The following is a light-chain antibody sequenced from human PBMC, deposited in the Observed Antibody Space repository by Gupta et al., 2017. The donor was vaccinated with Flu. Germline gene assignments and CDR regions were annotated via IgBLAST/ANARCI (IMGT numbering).Light chain of an antibody. J-gene: IGKJ4*01. Sequence: DIVLTQSPDSLAVSLGEWATINCKSSQSVLYNSNNRNYLAWYQQKPGQPPRLLIYWASTRESGVPDRFSGSGSGTDFTLTISSLQAEDVAVYYCQQEDTTPLTFGGGTKVEIK. CDR1: QSVLYNSNNRNY. CDR3: QQEDTTPLT. V-gene: IGKV4-1*01. CDR2: WAS.